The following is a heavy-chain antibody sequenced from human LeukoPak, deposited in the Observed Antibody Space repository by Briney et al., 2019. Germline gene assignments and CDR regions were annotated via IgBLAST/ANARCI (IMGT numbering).Heavy chain of an antibody. Sequence: GGSLRLSCAASGFTFSSYGMSWVRQAPGKGLEWVSAISGSGGSTYYADSVKGRFTISRDNSKNTLYLQMNSLRAEDTAVYYCAKGQGGYGSGSYYGYWGQGTLVTVSS. D-gene: IGHD3-10*01. J-gene: IGHJ4*02. CDR2: ISGSGGST. CDR1: GFTFSSYG. CDR3: AKGQGGYGSGSYYGY. V-gene: IGHV3-23*01.